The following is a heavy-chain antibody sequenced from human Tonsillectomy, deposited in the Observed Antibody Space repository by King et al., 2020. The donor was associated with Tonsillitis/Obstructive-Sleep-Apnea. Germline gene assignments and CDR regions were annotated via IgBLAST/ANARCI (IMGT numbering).Heavy chain of an antibody. D-gene: IGHD6-19*01. CDR2: ISISSTTI. J-gene: IGHJ6*03. CDR1: GFIFSSYS. CDR3: ATRGWGHSYMDV. Sequence: QLVQSGGGLVQPGTSLRLSCAASGFIFSSYSMNWVRQAPGKGLEWVSYISISSTTISYADSVKGRFTISRDNAKNSLYLQMNSLRDEDTAVYYCATRGWGHSYMDVWGKGTTVTVSS. V-gene: IGHV3-48*02.